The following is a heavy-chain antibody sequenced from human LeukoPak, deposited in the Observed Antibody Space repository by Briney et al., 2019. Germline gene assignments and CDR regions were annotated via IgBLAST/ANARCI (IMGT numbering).Heavy chain of an antibody. CDR2: ISGSSTTI. Sequence: GGSLRLSCAASGFTFSDHYMSWIRQAPGKGLEWVSYISGSSTTIYYADSVRGRFTISRDNGKNSLYLQMNSLRVEDTAISYCAREGITIFGVANSNWFDPWGQGTLVTVSS. CDR1: GFTFSDHY. V-gene: IGHV3-11*01. CDR3: AREGITIFGVANSNWFDP. J-gene: IGHJ5*02. D-gene: IGHD3-3*01.